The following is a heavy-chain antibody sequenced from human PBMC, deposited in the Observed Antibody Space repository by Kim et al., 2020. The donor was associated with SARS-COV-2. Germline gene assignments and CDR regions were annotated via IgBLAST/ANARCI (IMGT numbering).Heavy chain of an antibody. D-gene: IGHD5-12*01. V-gene: IGHV3-53*01. Sequence: GGSLRLSCAASGFSVSHNNMAWVRQAPGKGLEWVSAIYSGGSTFHADSVGGRFTISRDNSRSTLYLQMNSLRADDTAVYYCAREGLSSGDGWGFDYWGQGALGTVSS. CDR2: IYSGGST. J-gene: IGHJ4*02. CDR1: GFSVSHNN. CDR3: AREGLSSGDGWGFDY.